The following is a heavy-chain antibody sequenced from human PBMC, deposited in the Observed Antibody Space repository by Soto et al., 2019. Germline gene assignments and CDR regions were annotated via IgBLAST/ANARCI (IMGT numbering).Heavy chain of an antibody. V-gene: IGHV1-69*08. CDR1: GGTFSSYT. CDR2: IIPILGIA. CDR3: ARDPLYGSGGSCYDY. Sequence: QVQLVQSGAEVKKPGSSVKVSCKASGGTFSSYTISWVRQAPGQGLEWMGRIIPILGIANYAQKFQGRVTITADKSTSTAYMELSSLRSEDTAVYYCARDPLYGSGGSCYDYWGQGTLVTVSS. J-gene: IGHJ4*02. D-gene: IGHD2-15*01.